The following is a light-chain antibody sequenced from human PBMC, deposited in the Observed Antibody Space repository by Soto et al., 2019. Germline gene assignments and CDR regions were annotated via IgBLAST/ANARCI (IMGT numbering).Light chain of an antibody. J-gene: IGLJ2*01. CDR2: GDT. CDR3: QSYDSSLSGPVL. V-gene: IGLV1-40*01. CDR1: NSNIGAGFD. Sequence: QSVLTQPPSVSGAPGQRVTISCTGSNSNIGAGFDVNWYQHLPGTAPKLLIYGDTIRPSGVPDRFSGSKSATSAYLAIAGLLVEDEGDYYCQSYDSSLSGPVLFGGGTKVTVL.